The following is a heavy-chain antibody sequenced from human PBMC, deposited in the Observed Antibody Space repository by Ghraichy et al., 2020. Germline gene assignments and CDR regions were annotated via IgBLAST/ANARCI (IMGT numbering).Heavy chain of an antibody. CDR1: GFSFKSYA. CDR3: ARDDGFYYGSGTYLPLDY. V-gene: IGHV3-30-3*01. J-gene: IGHJ4*02. CDR2: ISYDGSNK. Sequence: GGSLRLSCAASGFSFKSYAMHWVRQAPGKGLEWVTLISYDGSNKYYADSVRGRFTISRDNSKNTLYLQMNSLRLEDTAVYYCARDDGFYYGSGTYLPLDYWGQGTLVTVSS. D-gene: IGHD3-10*01.